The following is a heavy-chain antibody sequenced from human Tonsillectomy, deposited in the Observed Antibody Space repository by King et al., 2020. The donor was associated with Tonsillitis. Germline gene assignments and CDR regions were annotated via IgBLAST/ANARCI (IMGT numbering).Heavy chain of an antibody. Sequence: VQLVESGGGLVQPGGSLRLSCVASGFTFSSNWMSWVRQAPGKGLKWVANIKQDGSEKYYVDSVKGRFTISRDNAKNSLYLQMNSLRAEDTAVYYCAKSMGVRGVIDAFDIWGQGTMVTVSS. D-gene: IGHD3-10*01. J-gene: IGHJ3*02. CDR2: IKQDGSEK. V-gene: IGHV3-7*03. CDR3: AKSMGVRGVIDAFDI. CDR1: GFTFSSNW.